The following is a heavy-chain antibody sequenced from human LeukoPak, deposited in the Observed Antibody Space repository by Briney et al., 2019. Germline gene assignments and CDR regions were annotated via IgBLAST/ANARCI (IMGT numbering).Heavy chain of an antibody. Sequence: SETLSLTCTVSGGSISSSSYYWGWIRQPPGKGLEWIGSICYSGSTYYNPSLKSRVTISVDTSKNQFSLKLSSVTAADTAVYXXARGTLSSSYNWFDPWGQGTLVTVSS. V-gene: IGHV4-39*07. CDR2: ICYSGST. J-gene: IGHJ5*02. D-gene: IGHD6-6*01. CDR3: ARGTLSSSYNWFDP. CDR1: GGSISSSSYY.